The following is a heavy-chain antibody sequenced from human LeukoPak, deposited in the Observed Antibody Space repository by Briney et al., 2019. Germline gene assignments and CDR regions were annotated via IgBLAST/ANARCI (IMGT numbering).Heavy chain of an antibody. Sequence: HAGGSLRLSCAASGFTFSSYGMSWVRQAPGKGLEWVANIKQGGGEKYYVDSVKGRFTISRDNTKNSLYLQMNGLTAEDTAAYYRARDSVGVYFDYWGQGTLVTVSS. V-gene: IGHV3-7*03. J-gene: IGHJ4*02. CDR1: GFTFSSYG. CDR2: IKQGGGEK. CDR3: ARDSVGVYFDY. D-gene: IGHD2-8*01.